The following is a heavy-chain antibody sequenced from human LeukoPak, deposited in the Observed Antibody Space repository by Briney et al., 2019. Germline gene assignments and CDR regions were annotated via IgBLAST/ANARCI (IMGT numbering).Heavy chain of an antibody. Sequence: ASVKVSCKASGYTFTSYGISWVRQAPGQGLEWMGWISAYNGNTNYAQKLQGRVTMTTDKSTSTAYMELRSLRSEDTAVYYCARHYSGSYGNWFDPGGQGTRVTVSS. CDR1: GYTFTSYG. D-gene: IGHD1-26*01. J-gene: IGHJ5*02. CDR3: ARHYSGSYGNWFDP. V-gene: IGHV1-18*01. CDR2: ISAYNGNT.